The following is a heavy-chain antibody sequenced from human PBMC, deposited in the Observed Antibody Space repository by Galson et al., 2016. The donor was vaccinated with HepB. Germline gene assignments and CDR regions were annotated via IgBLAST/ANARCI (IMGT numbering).Heavy chain of an antibody. Sequence: SETLSLTCAVSGGTISRYYWSWIRQPPGKEMEWIGYIFYSGTTKYNPSLKSRVTISVDTSKHQFSLKLTSLTAADTAVYYCARDFDPFCPWGQGILVTVSS. CDR2: IFYSGTT. D-gene: IGHD3-9*01. CDR3: ARDFDPFCP. J-gene: IGHJ5*02. CDR1: GGTISRYY. V-gene: IGHV4-59*01.